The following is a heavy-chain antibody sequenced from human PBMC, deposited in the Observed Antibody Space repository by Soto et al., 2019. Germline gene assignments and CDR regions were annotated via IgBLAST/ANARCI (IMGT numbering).Heavy chain of an antibody. V-gene: IGHV3-53*01. Sequence: GGSLRLSCAASGFTVSSNYMSWVRQAPGKGLEWVSVIYSGGSTYYADSVKGRFTISRDNSKNTLYLQMNSLRAEDTAVYYCARGSVVAPAALCFDLSCQATFVTLSS. CDR1: GFTVSSNY. J-gene: IGHJ5*02. CDR2: IYSGGST. D-gene: IGHD2-2*01. CDR3: ARGSVVAPAALCFDL.